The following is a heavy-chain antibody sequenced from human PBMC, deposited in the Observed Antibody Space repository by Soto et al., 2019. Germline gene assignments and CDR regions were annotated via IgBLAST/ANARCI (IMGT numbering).Heavy chain of an antibody. D-gene: IGHD5-12*01. CDR1: GGSISSYY. CDR2: IYYSGST. CDR3: ARVVAVARSFRFDP. V-gene: IGHV4-59*01. Sequence: SETLSLTCTVSGGSISSYYWSWIRQPPGKGLEWIGYIYYSGSTNYNPSLKSRVTISVDTSKNQFSLKLSSVTAADTAVYYCARVVAVARSFRFDPWGQGTLVTVSS. J-gene: IGHJ5*02.